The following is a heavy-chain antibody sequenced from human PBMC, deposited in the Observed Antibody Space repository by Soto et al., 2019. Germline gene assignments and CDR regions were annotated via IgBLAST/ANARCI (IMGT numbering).Heavy chain of an antibody. CDR2: ISSSSSYI. D-gene: IGHD2-2*01. Sequence: PGGSLRLSCAASGFTFSSYSMNWVRQAPGKGLEWVSSISSSSSYIYYADSVKGRFTISRDNAKNSLYLQMNSLRAEDTAVYYCARDRWGTVVVPAATLEYYYGMDVWGQGTTVTVSS. CDR1: GFTFSSYS. V-gene: IGHV3-21*01. J-gene: IGHJ6*02. CDR3: ARDRWGTVVVPAATLEYYYGMDV.